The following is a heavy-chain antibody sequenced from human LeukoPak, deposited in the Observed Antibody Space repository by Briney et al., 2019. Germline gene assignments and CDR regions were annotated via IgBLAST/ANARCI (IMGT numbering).Heavy chain of an antibody. D-gene: IGHD1-26*01. V-gene: IGHV4-34*01. CDR1: GGSFSGYY. CDR2: INHSGST. J-gene: IGHJ4*02. CDR3: ASLRDSGSYWFDY. Sequence: PSETLSLTCAVYGGSFSGYYWSWIRQPPGKGLEWIGEINHSGSTNYNPSLKSRVTISVDTSKNQFSLKLSSVTAADTAVYYCASLRDSGSYWFDYWGQGTLVTVSS.